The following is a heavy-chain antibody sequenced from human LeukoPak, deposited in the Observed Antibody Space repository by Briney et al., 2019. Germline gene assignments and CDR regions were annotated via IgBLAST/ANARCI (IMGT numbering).Heavy chain of an antibody. D-gene: IGHD2-2*01. CDR2: NSSSGSTI. CDR1: GFNFSGYS. Sequence: GGSLRLFCVASGFNFSGYSMNWVRQAQGKGLEWVSYNSSSGSTIYYADSVKGRFTISRDNPKNLLYLQMNSLRAEDTAVYYCARDAEYQLLYDAFDMWGQGTMVTVSS. V-gene: IGHV3-48*04. CDR3: ARDAEYQLLYDAFDM. J-gene: IGHJ3*02.